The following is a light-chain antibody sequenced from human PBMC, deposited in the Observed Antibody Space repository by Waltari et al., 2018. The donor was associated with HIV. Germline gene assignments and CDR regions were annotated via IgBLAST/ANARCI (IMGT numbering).Light chain of an antibody. CDR2: DVT. Sequence: QSALTPPASVSGSPGTSITISCTGTSSDVGGFNSVPWYQHHPGKAPKLRIYDVTSRPSVVSNRFSGSKSGNTASLTISGLQAEDEADYYCSSYTSSSTLVVFGGGTKLTVL. J-gene: IGLJ2*01. V-gene: IGLV2-14*03. CDR3: SSYTSSSTLVV. CDR1: SSDVGGFNS.